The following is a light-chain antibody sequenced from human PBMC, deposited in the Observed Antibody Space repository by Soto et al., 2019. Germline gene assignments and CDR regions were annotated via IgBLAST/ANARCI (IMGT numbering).Light chain of an antibody. Sequence: ELVMTQSPATLSVSPGERATLSCRASQSFSSNVAWYQQKPGQAPSLLIYGTSTRVTGIPDRFTGSGSGTYFTLTIRGLEPEDFAVYYCQRYGSSTTFGQGTKLDIK. CDR3: QRYGSSTT. V-gene: IGKV3-20*01. J-gene: IGKJ1*01. CDR1: QSFSSN. CDR2: GTS.